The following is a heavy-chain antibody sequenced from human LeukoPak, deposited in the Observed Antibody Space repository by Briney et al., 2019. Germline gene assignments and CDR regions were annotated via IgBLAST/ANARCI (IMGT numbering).Heavy chain of an antibody. J-gene: IGHJ6*02. CDR3: ATYTHWVAGYV. D-gene: IGHD3-16*01. V-gene: IGHV3-7*01. CDR2: MNQDGSEK. CDR1: GFTFTTYA. Sequence: GGSLRLSCAASGFTFTTYAMSWVRQAPGKGLEWVANMNQDGSEKDYVDSVKGRFTISRDNARNSLYLQMSSLRAEDTAVYYCATYTHWVAGYVWDQGTTVTVSS.